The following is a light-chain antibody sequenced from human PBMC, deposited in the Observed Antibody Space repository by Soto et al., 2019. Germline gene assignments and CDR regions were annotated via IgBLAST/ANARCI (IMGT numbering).Light chain of an antibody. Sequence: IEVAQYRSAVRLSGGESSTRCWTASQSVSSSYLAWYQQKPGQAPRLLIYGASSRATGIPDKFSGSGSGTDFTLSISRLEPDDFAVYYFQYSGGPSWTFGLGTKVDIK. CDR1: QSVSSSY. CDR2: GAS. CDR3: QYSGGPSWT. V-gene: IGKV3-20*01. J-gene: IGKJ1*01.